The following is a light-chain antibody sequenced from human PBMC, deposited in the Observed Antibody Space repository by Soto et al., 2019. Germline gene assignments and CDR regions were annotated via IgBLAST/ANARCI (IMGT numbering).Light chain of an antibody. CDR3: QQYNNWPPMT. CDR1: QSVSSN. Sequence: EIVMTQSPATLSVSPGERATLSCRASQSVSSNLAWYQQKPGQAPRLLIYDASARATGIPARFSGGGSGTEFTLTISSLQSEDFAVYYCQQYNNWPPMTFGPGTKVHIK. V-gene: IGKV3-15*01. CDR2: DAS. J-gene: IGKJ3*01.